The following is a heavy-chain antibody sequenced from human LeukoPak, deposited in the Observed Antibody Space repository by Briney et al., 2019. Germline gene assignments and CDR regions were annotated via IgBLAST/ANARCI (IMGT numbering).Heavy chain of an antibody. CDR2: IIPIFGTA. Sequence: SVKVSCKASGGTFSSYAISWVRQAPGQGLEWMGGIIPIFGTANYAQKFQGRVTITADKSASTAYMELSSLRSEDTAVYYCARNPVGATTRSFDYWGQGTLVTVSS. D-gene: IGHD1-26*01. J-gene: IGHJ4*02. V-gene: IGHV1-69*06. CDR1: GGTFSSYA. CDR3: ARNPVGATTRSFDY.